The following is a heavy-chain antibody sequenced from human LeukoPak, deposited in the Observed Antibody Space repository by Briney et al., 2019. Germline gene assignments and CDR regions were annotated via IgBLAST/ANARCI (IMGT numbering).Heavy chain of an antibody. CDR3: ARDFPGGYNNWFDP. CDR2: IYYSGST. J-gene: IGHJ5*02. CDR1: GGSISSYY. D-gene: IGHD5-12*01. Sequence: SETLSLTCTVSGGSISSYYWSWIRQPPGKGLEWIGYIYYSGSTNYNPSLKSRVTISVDTSKNQFPLKLSSVTAADTAVYYCARDFPGGYNNWFDPWGQGTLVTVSS. V-gene: IGHV4-59*01.